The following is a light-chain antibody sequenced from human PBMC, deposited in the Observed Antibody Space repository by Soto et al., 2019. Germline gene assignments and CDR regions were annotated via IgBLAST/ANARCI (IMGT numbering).Light chain of an antibody. CDR3: HKYNHAPT. CDR1: QGISSY. V-gene: IGKV1-9*01. CDR2: AAS. J-gene: IGKJ4*01. Sequence: DIQLTQSPSFLSASVGDRVTITCRASQGISSYLAWYQQKPGKAPKLLIYAASTLQSGVPSRFSGSGSGTEFTLTISSLQPEDVATYYCHKYNHAPTFGGGTKVEIK.